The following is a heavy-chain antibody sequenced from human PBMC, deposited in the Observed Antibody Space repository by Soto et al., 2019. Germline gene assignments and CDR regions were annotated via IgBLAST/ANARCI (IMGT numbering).Heavy chain of an antibody. V-gene: IGHV3-33*01. D-gene: IGHD2-15*01. J-gene: IGHJ4*02. CDR3: AREEGVVARAFDY. Sequence: QVQLVESGGGVVQPGRSLRLSCAASGFIFSSYGMHWVRQAPGKGLEWVALIWHDGSKQYYADSVKGRFAISRDNAKTTLYLQMNSLRADDTAECYCAREEGVVARAFDYWGQGALVTVSS. CDR2: IWHDGSKQ. CDR1: GFIFSSYG.